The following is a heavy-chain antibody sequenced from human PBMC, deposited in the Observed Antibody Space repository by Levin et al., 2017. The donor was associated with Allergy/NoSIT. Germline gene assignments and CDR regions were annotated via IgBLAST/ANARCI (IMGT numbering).Heavy chain of an antibody. CDR1: GYTFTSYG. D-gene: IGHD6-13*01. J-gene: IGHJ5*02. CDR2: ISAYNGNT. V-gene: IGHV1-18*01. CDR3: ARRNRIAAAGTVWFDP. Sequence: GASVKVSCKASGYTFTSYGISWVRQAPGQGLEWMGWISAYNGNTNYAQKLQGRVTMTTDTSTSTAYMELRSLRSDDTAVYYCARRNRIAAAGTVWFDPWGQGTLVTVSS.